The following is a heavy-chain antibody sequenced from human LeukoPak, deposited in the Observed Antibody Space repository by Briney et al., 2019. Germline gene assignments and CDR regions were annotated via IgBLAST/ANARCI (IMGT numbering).Heavy chain of an antibody. CDR2: ISGDGGST. CDR3: AKSRRWLQSYYFDY. CDR1: GFTFDDYA. J-gene: IGHJ4*02. Sequence: PGGSLRLSCAAYGFTFDDYAMHWVRQAPGKGLEWVSLISGDGGSTYYADSVKGRFTISRDNSKNSLYLQMNSLRTEDTALYYCAKSRRWLQSYYFDYWGQGTLVTVSS. V-gene: IGHV3-43*02. D-gene: IGHD5-24*01.